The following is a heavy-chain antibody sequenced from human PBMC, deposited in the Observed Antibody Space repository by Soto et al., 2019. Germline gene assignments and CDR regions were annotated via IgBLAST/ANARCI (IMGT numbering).Heavy chain of an antibody. CDR2: ISGSGGST. Sequence: GGSLRLSCAASGFTFSSYVMSWVRQAPGKGLEWVSAISGSGGSTYYADSVKGRFTISRDNSKNTLYLQMNSLRAEDTAVYYCAKDQRSPSSGWYDYWGQGTLVTVSS. CDR1: GFTFSSYV. D-gene: IGHD6-19*01. V-gene: IGHV3-23*01. J-gene: IGHJ4*02. CDR3: AKDQRSPSSGWYDY.